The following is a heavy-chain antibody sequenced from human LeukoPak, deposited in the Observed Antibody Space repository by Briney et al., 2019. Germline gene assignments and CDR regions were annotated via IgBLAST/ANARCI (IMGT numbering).Heavy chain of an antibody. V-gene: IGHV3-23*01. Sequence: PGGSLRLSCAASGFTFSSYAMSWVRQAPGKGLEWGSAISGSGGSTYYADSVKGRFTISRDNSKNTLYLQMNSLRAEDTAVYYCAKDTPYYDILTGYDYWGQGTLVTVSS. D-gene: IGHD3-9*01. J-gene: IGHJ4*02. CDR2: ISGSGGST. CDR1: GFTFSSYA. CDR3: AKDTPYYDILTGYDY.